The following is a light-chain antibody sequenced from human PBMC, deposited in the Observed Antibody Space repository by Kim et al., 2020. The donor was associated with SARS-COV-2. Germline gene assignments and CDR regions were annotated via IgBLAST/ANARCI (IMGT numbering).Light chain of an antibody. CDR2: EVS. Sequence: PSTTTRTGTSSDVGGYNAVSWYKQHPGKAPKLTFYEVSKRPSGVPDRFSGSKSGNTASLTVSGLQAEDEADYYCSSYAGSNRGVFGGGTKLTVL. CDR3: SSYAGSNRGV. J-gene: IGLJ3*02. CDR1: SSDVGGYNA. V-gene: IGLV2-8*01.